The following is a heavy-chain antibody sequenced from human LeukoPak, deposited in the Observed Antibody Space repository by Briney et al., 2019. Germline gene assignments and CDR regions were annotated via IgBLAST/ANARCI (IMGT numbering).Heavy chain of an antibody. CDR1: VYTFATYG. J-gene: IGHJ4*02. V-gene: IGHV1-18*01. Sequence: ASVKVSCKASVYTFATYGFCWGRQAPGHGLEWMGWISANTGKTDYARKFQGRVTMTTDTSTSTAYMELRSLRPDDTAVYYCAKVAGDRMDYWGQGTLLTVSS. CDR2: ISANTGKT. CDR3: AKVAGDRMDY. D-gene: IGHD6-13*01.